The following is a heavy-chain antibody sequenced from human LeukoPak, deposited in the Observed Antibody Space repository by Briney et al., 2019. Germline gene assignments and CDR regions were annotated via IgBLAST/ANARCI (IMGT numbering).Heavy chain of an antibody. D-gene: IGHD4/OR15-4a*01. J-gene: IGHJ4*02. V-gene: IGHV1-2*02. CDR2: INPNSGGT. Sequence: ASVKVSCKASGYTFTGYYMHWVRQAPGQGLEWMGWINPNSGGTNYAQKFQGRVTMTRDTSISTAYMELSRLRSDDTAVYYCARGKDYGPSARFDYWGQGTLVTVSS. CDR1: GYTFTGYY. CDR3: ARGKDYGPSARFDY.